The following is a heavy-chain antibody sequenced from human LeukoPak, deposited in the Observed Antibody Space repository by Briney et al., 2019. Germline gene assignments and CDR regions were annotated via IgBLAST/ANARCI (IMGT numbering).Heavy chain of an antibody. Sequence: PGGSLRLSCAASGFTFSDYYMSWIRQAPGKGLELVSYISSSSSYTNYANSVKGRFTISRDNAKNSLYLQMNSLRAEDTAVYYCARAPVATMADYWGQGTLVTVSS. CDR3: ARAPVATMADY. CDR2: ISSSSSYT. J-gene: IGHJ4*02. V-gene: IGHV3-11*06. CDR1: GFTFSDYY. D-gene: IGHD5-12*01.